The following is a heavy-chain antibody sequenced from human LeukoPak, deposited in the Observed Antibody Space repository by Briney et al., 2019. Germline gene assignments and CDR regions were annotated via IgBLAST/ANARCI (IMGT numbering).Heavy chain of an antibody. J-gene: IGHJ6*02. V-gene: IGHV3-11*01. Sequence: GGSLRLSCAASGFTFSDYFVTWIRQAPGKRLEWISYITTSNVNMYYADSVKGRFTISRDDAKNSLYLQMNSLRAEDTAIYYCARLRTPYYHGMDVWGQGTTVTVSS. CDR1: GFTFSDYF. CDR2: ITTSNVNM. D-gene: IGHD2-15*01. CDR3: ARLRTPYYHGMDV.